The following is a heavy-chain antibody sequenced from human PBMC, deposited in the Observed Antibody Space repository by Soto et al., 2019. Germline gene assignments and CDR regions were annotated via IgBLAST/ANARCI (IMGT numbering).Heavy chain of an antibody. CDR1: GYTFTSYA. CDR2: INAGNGNT. D-gene: IGHD7-27*01. J-gene: IGHJ3*02. Sequence: QVQLVQSGAEVKKPGASLKLSCKASGYTFTSYAMHWVRQAPGQRLEWMGWINAGNGNTKYSQKFQGRVTITRDTSASTAYMELSSLRSEDTAVYYCARFAGEVNAFDIWGQGTMVTVSS. CDR3: ARFAGEVNAFDI. V-gene: IGHV1-3*01.